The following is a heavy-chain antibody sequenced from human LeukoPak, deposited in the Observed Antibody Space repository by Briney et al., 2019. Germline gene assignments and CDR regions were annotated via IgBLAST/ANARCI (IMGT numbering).Heavy chain of an antibody. J-gene: IGHJ6*03. CDR2: INPNSGDT. D-gene: IGHD3-16*01. CDR1: GYTFTGYY. V-gene: IGHV1-2*02. Sequence: ASVKVSCKASGYTFTGYYIHWVRQAPGQGLEWMGWINPNSGDTNYPQKFQGRVTISSDMSISTVYVEVTRLTSDDTAVYYCARGGEARGYYHYYYMDAWGKGTTVTIS. CDR3: ARGGEARGYYHYYYMDA.